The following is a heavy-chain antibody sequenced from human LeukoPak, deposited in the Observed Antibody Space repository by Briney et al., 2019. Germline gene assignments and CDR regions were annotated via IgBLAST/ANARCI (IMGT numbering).Heavy chain of an antibody. CDR1: VYTFTGYY. D-gene: IGHD6-19*01. CDR2: INPNSGGT. J-gene: IGHJ4*02. CDR3: ARDGYSSGWDPYYFDY. V-gene: IGHV1-2*02. Sequence: ASVKVSCRASVYTFTGYYMHWVRQAPGQGLECMGWINPNSGGTNYAQKFQGRVTMTRDTSISTAYMELSRLRSDDTAVYYCARDGYSSGWDPYYFDYWGQGTLVTVPS.